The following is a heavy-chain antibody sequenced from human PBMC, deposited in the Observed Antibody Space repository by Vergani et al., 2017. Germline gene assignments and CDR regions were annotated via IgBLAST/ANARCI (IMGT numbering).Heavy chain of an antibody. CDR1: GFTFSSYS. J-gene: IGHJ6*02. Sequence: EVQLVESGGGLVQPGGSLRLSCAASGFTFSSYSMNWVRQAPGKGLEWVSYISSSSSTIYYADSVKGRFTISRDNAKNSLYLQMNSLRAEDTAVYYCARLYSSSWFDYYYYGMDVWGQGP. V-gene: IGHV3-48*04. CDR3: ARLYSSSWFDYYYYGMDV. D-gene: IGHD6-13*01. CDR2: ISSSSSTI.